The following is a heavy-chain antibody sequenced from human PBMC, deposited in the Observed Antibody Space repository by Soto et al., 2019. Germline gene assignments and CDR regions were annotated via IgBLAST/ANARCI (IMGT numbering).Heavy chain of an antibody. CDR1: GYTFTNNW. V-gene: IGHV5-10-1*01. Sequence: GESLKISCNAYGYTFTNNWISWVRQKPGQGLEWMGRIDPSDSRTKYNPSFEGHVTISIDKSINTAFLQWSSLRASDTAVYFCARRRGYSYDFDYWGQGTLVTVSS. D-gene: IGHD5-18*01. J-gene: IGHJ4*02. CDR2: IDPSDSRT. CDR3: ARRRGYSYDFDY.